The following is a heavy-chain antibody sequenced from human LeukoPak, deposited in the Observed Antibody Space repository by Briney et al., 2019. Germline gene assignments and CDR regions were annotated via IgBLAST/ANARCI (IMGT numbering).Heavy chain of an antibody. CDR3: TPEYYHSGSDIGV. J-gene: IGHJ6*03. Sequence: GGSLILSCAASGFSFRNAWMMGVREVPGTGLEGGGRIKRHSDGSTTQYAAPVKDRCTISRDNSKKTLSLQMHNLKTENTAVYYCTPEYYHSGSDIGVWGKGTTVTVPS. CDR2: IKRHSDGSTT. V-gene: IGHV3-15*01. D-gene: IGHD1-26*01. CDR1: GFSFRNAW.